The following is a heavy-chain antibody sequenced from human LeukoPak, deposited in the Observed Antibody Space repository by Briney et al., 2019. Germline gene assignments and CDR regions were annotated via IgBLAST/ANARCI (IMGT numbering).Heavy chain of an antibody. V-gene: IGHV4-39*07. D-gene: IGHD3-9*01. CDR2: INHSGST. J-gene: IGHJ5*02. Sequence: SETLSLTCTVSGGSVSSGSYYWSWIRQPPGKGLEWIGEINHSGSTNYNPSLKSRVTISVDTSKNQFSLKLSSVTAADTAVYYCARLNSKYVLRYFDWLLINWFDPWGQGTLVTVSS. CDR1: GGSVSSGSYY. CDR3: ARLNSKYVLRYFDWLLINWFDP.